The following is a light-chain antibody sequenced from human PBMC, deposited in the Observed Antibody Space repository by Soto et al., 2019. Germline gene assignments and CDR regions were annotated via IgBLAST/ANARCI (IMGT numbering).Light chain of an antibody. J-gene: IGKJ1*01. CDR1: QGISSY. Sequence: DIQLTQSPSFLSASVGDRVTITCRASQGISSYLAWYQQQPGKAPQLLIYAASTLQSGVPSRFSGSGSGTEFTLTISSLQPEDFATYYCQQLNSYLWTFGQGTKVDI. CDR3: QQLNSYLWT. V-gene: IGKV1-9*01. CDR2: AAS.